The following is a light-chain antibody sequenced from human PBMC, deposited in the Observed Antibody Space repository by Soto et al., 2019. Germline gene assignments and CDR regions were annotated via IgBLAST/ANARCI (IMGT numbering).Light chain of an antibody. CDR2: WAS. V-gene: IGKV4-1*01. J-gene: IGKJ1*01. CDR3: KENNSPPET. CDR1: QSVLYSSNNKNY. Sequence: DIVMTQSPDSLAVSLGERATINCKSSQSVLYSSNNKNYLAWYQQKPGQPPNLLSYWASTLESGVHDRFSGSRSRTDFSLPISSTQAEHVPVYNCKENNSPPETLRQGTKIEIK.